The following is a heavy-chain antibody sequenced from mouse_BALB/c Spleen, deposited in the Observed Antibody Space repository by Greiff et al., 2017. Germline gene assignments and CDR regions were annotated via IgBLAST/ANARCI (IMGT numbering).Heavy chain of an antibody. CDR2: ISDGGSYT. V-gene: IGHV5-4*02. CDR3: ARDLMSVLDY. Sequence: EVQLVESGGGLVKPGGSLKLSCAASGFTFSDYYMYWVRQTPEKRLEWVATISDGGSYTYYPDSVKGRFTISRDNAKNNLYLQMSSLKSEDTAMYYCARDLMSVLDYWGQGTTLTVSS. J-gene: IGHJ2*01. CDR1: GFTFSDYY.